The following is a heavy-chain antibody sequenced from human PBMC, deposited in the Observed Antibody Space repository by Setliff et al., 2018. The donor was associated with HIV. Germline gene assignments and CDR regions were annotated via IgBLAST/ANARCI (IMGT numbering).Heavy chain of an antibody. J-gene: IGHJ4*02. Sequence: GGSLRLSCAASGFTFSNAWMSWVRQAPGKGLEWVGRIKSKTDGGTTDYAAPVKGRFTISRDNAKNTLYLQMNSLRVDDTAVYYCARAGEYRFDYWGQGTLVTVSS. CDR3: ARAGEYRFDY. D-gene: IGHD2-2*01. CDR1: GFTFSNAW. V-gene: IGHV3-15*05. CDR2: IKSKTDGGTT.